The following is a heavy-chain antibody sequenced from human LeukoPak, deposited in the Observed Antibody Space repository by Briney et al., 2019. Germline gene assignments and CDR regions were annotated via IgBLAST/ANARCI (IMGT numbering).Heavy chain of an antibody. CDR3: ARDSSGWYAY. D-gene: IGHD6-19*01. V-gene: IGHV3-30-3*01. CDR1: GFTFSSSA. Sequence: GGSLRLSCAASGFTFSSSAMHWVREAPGKGLEWVAVISYDGSNKYYADSVKGRFTISRDNSKNTLYLQMNSLRAEDTAVYYCARDSSGWYAYWGQGTLVTVSS. J-gene: IGHJ4*02. CDR2: ISYDGSNK.